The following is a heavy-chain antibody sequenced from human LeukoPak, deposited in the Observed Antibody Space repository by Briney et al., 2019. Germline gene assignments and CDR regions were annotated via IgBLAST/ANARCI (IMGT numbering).Heavy chain of an antibody. CDR3: ARVAYYFDNSFDF. CDR2: ISSSGGTI. Sequence: GGSLRLSCAASGFTFSSYEMNWVRQAPGKGLEWVSYISSSGGTIYYADSVKGRFTISRDNAKNSLYLQMSSLRAEDTAVYYCARVAYYFDNSFDFWGQGTLVTVSS. D-gene: IGHD3-22*01. V-gene: IGHV3-48*03. CDR1: GFTFSSYE. J-gene: IGHJ4*02.